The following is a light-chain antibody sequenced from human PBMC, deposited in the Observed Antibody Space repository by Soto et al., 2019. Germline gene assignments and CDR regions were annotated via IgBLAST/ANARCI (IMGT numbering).Light chain of an antibody. J-gene: IGKJ1*01. CDR2: GAS. V-gene: IGKV3-11*01. Sequence: EIVLTQSPATLSLSPGERATLSCRASQSVSSYLAWYQQKPGQAPRLLIYGASNRATGIPARFSGSGSGTDVTLTISSLEPEDFAVYYCQQRSSWPRTFGQGTKVEI. CDR3: QQRSSWPRT. CDR1: QSVSSY.